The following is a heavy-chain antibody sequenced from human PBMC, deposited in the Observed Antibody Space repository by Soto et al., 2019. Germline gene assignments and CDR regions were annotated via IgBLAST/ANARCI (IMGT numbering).Heavy chain of an antibody. CDR3: ARVRCSGGSCYSGGMDV. J-gene: IGHJ6*02. Sequence: GGSLRLSCAASGFTFSSYWMHWVRQAPGKGLVWVSRINSDGSSTSYADSVKGRFTISRDNAKNTLYLQMNSLRAEDTAVYYCARVRCSGGSCYSGGMDVWGQGTTVTVSS. CDR2: INSDGSST. V-gene: IGHV3-74*01. CDR1: GFTFSSYW. D-gene: IGHD2-15*01.